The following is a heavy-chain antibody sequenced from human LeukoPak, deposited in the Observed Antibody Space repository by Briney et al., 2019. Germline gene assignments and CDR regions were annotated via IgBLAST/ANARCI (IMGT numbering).Heavy chain of an antibody. CDR3: ARARQQLARYYFDY. J-gene: IGHJ4*02. CDR2: NYTSGST. CDR1: VGSISRCSYY. D-gene: IGHD6-13*01. Sequence: SQTLSLTCTVSVGSISRCSYYWSWVWQPAGEGVEWFGRNYTSGSTNYNPSLKSRVTISVATSKNQFSLNLSSVTAADTAVYYCARARQQLARYYFDYWGQGTLVTVSS. V-gene: IGHV4-61*02.